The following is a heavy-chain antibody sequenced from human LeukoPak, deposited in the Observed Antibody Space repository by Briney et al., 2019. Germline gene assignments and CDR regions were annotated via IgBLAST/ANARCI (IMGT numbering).Heavy chain of an antibody. V-gene: IGHV3-7*01. CDR1: RFTLSTYW. D-gene: IGHD3-3*01. CDR3: ARGVPYDSWSGPHYSDY. J-gene: IGHJ4*02. Sequence: GGSLGLSCAASRFTLSTYWMSWVRQAPGKGLEWVAHIKQDGSQEYYVDSVKGRFTISRDSAKNSLYLQMNSLRAEDTAVYYCARGVPYDSWSGPHYSDYWGQGTLVTVSS. CDR2: IKQDGSQE.